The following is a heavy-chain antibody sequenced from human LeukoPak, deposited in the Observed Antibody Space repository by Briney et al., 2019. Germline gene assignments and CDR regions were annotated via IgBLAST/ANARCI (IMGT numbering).Heavy chain of an antibody. V-gene: IGHV4-39*07. CDR1: GGSISSSSYY. J-gene: IGHJ6*02. CDR2: IYHSGST. CDR3: ARVRLVRGPYFGMDV. D-gene: IGHD3-10*01. Sequence: SETLSLTCTVSGGSISSSSYYWGWIRQPPGKGLEWIGSIYHSGSTYYNPSLKSRVTISVDTSKNQFSLKLSSVTAADTAVYYCARVRLVRGPYFGMDVWGQGTTVTVSS.